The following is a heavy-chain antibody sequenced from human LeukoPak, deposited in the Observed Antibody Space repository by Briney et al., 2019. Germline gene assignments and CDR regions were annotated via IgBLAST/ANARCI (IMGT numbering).Heavy chain of an antibody. CDR1: GFTFASYA. J-gene: IGHJ4*02. V-gene: IGHV3-23*01. D-gene: IGHD4-23*01. CDR2: ISGSGYSS. CDR3: AKRDNSRAFDY. Sequence: GVSLRLSCAASGFTFASYAMAWVRQAPGKGLEWVSGISGSGYSSYYADSVKGRFTISRDNSKTTLDLQMNSLRAEDTAVYYCAKRDNSRAFDYWGQGTLVTVSS.